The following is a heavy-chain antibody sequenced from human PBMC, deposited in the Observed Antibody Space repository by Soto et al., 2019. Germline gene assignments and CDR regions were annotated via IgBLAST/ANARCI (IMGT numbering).Heavy chain of an antibody. D-gene: IGHD5-12*01. CDR2: INPNSGST. CDR3: AKDWGLRGYDNLDY. J-gene: IGHJ4*02. Sequence: SVKVSCKASGYTFTSYDIHWVRQAPGQRLEWMGMINPNSGSTNYAQKIQGRVTLTRDTSTSTVYMELSSLRSEDTALYYCAKDWGLRGYDNLDYSGEGTRVTVS. CDR1: GYTFTSYD. V-gene: IGHV1-46*01.